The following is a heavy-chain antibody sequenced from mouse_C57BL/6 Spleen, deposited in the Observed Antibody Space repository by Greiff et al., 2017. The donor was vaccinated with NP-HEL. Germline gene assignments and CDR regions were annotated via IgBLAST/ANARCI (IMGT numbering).Heavy chain of an antibody. CDR2: IDPSDSYT. CDR3: ARGDVVTTFPLAY. CDR1: GYTFTSYW. V-gene: IGHV1-50*01. J-gene: IGHJ3*01. D-gene: IGHD2-1*01. Sequence: QVHVKQPGAELVKPGASVKLSCKASGYTFTSYWMQWVKQRPGQGLEWIGEIDPSDSYTNYNQKFKGKATLTVDTSSSTAYMQLSSLTSEDSAVYYCARGDVVTTFPLAYWGQGTLVTVSA.